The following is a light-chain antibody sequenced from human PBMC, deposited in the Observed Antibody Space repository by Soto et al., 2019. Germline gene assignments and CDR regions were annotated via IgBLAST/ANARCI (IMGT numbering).Light chain of an antibody. CDR1: QSVLYSSNNKNY. CDR3: QQYYSTPS. J-gene: IGKJ1*01. Sequence: DIVRTQSPDSLAVSLGERATINCKSSQSVLYSSNNKNYLAWYQQKPGQPPKLLIYWASTRESGVPDRFSGSGSGTDFTLTISSLQAEDVAVYYCQQYYSTPSFGQGTKVEI. V-gene: IGKV4-1*01. CDR2: WAS.